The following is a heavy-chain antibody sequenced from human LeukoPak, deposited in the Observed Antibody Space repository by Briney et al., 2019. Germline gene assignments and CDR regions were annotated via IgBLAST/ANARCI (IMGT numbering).Heavy chain of an antibody. D-gene: IGHD2-2*01. CDR2: IKQDGSEK. V-gene: IGHV3-7*01. J-gene: IGHJ6*03. CDR3: ARELLLGYCSSTSCPSGYYYYMDV. CDR1: GFTFSSYW. Sequence: GGSLRLSCAASGFTFSSYWMSWVRQAPGKGLEWVANIKQDGSEKYYVDSVKGRFTISRDNAKNSLYLQMNSLRAEDTAVYYCARELLLGYCSSTSCPSGYYYYMDVWGKGTTVTVSS.